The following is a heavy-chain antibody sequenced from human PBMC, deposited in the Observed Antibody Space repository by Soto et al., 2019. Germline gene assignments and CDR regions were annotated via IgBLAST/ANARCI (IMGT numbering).Heavy chain of an antibody. CDR3: ARDGSYYDSSGYHIFDAFDI. Sequence: PGGSLRLSCAASGFTVSSNYMSWVRQAPGKGLEWVSVIYSGGSTYYADSVKGRFTISRDNSKNTLYLQMNSLRAEDTAVYYCARDGSYYDSSGYHIFDAFDIWGQGTMVTVSS. D-gene: IGHD3-22*01. V-gene: IGHV3-66*01. CDR2: IYSGGST. CDR1: GFTVSSNY. J-gene: IGHJ3*02.